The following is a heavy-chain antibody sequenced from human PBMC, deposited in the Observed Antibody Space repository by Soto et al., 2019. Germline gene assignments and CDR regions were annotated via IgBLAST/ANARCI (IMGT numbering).Heavy chain of an antibody. D-gene: IGHD2-2*01. Sequence: ASVKVSCKASGYTFSSYGITWVRQAPGQGLEWMGWISTYNVNTNYAQKFQGRVTLSRDTSINTAYLELSRLRFDDAAVYFCARERYQVISDGMDVWGQGTTVTVSS. CDR1: GYTFSSYG. CDR3: ARERYQVISDGMDV. J-gene: IGHJ6*02. CDR2: ISTYNVNT. V-gene: IGHV1-18*01.